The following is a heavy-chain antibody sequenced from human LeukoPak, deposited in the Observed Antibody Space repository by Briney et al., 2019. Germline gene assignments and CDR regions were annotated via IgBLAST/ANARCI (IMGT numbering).Heavy chain of an antibody. CDR2: VDPNSDGT. CDR1: GYTFAAYY. J-gene: IGHJ4*02. D-gene: IGHD3-10*01. CDR3: ARDTGDYFGSGSYYPD. Sequence: AASVKVSCMASGYTFAAYYIHWVRQAPGQGLEWMGWVDPNSDGTSYAQKFQGRVTMTRDTSINTAYMELSSLRSDDTAMYYCARDTGDYFGSGSYYPDWGQGTLVTVSS. V-gene: IGHV1-2*02.